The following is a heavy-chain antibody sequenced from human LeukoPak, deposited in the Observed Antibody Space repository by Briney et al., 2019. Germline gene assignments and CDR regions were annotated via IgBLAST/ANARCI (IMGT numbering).Heavy chain of an antibody. J-gene: IGHJ4*02. CDR1: GFTFSSYE. D-gene: IGHD2-15*01. Sequence: PGGSLRLSCAASGFTFSSYEMNWVRQAPGKGPEWVAFIRYDGSNKYYADSVKGRFTISRDNSKNTLYLQMNSLRAEDTAVYYCAKVASVVAAPVGYWGQGTLVTVSS. CDR3: AKVASVVAAPVGY. CDR2: IRYDGSNK. V-gene: IGHV3-30*02.